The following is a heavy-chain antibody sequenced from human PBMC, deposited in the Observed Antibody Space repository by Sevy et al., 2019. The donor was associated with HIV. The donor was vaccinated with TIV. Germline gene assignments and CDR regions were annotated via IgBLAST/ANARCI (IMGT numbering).Heavy chain of an antibody. J-gene: IGHJ3*02. CDR2: VSWNSGSI. V-gene: IGHV3-9*01. D-gene: IGHD3-3*01. CDR3: AKDKTRVFGVVRDGAFDI. CDR1: GFTFDDYA. Sequence: GGSLRLSCAASGFTFDDYAMHWVRPAPGKALEWVSGVSWNSGSIGYADSAKGRFTISRDNSKNSLYLQMNSLRAEDTGLYYCAKDKTRVFGVVRDGAFDIWGQGTMVTVSS.